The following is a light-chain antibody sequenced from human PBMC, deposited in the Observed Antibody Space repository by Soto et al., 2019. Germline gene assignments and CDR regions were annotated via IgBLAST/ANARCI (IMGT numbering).Light chain of an antibody. CDR2: KAS. CDR3: QHYNSYSEG. CDR1: QTISSW. Sequence: DIQVHQSPSSLSASVGARVTITCRASQTISSWLAWYQQKPGKATKLLIYKASTLKSGVPSRFSGSGSGTEFTLNISSLQPDDFATYYCQHYNSYSEGFGQGTKVDI. V-gene: IGKV1-5*03. J-gene: IGKJ1*01.